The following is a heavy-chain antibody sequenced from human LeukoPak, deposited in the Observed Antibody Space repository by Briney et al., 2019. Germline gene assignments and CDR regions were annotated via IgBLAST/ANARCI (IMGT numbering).Heavy chain of an antibody. CDR2: IYYSGST. J-gene: IGHJ4*02. V-gene: IGHV4-61*05. CDR1: GGAISSSSYY. CDR3: ARGILTGYDY. Sequence: SSETLSLTCTASGGAISSSSYYWSWIRQPPGKGLEWIGYIYYSGSTNYNPSLKSRVTISVDTSKNQFSLKLSSVTAADTAVYYCARGILTGYDYWGQGTLVTVPS. D-gene: IGHD3-9*01.